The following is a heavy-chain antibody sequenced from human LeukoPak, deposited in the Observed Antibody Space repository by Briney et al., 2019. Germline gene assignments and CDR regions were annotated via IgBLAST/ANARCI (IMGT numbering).Heavy chain of an antibody. V-gene: IGHV1-18*01. D-gene: IGHD5-12*01. J-gene: IGHJ4*02. Sequence: ASVKVSCKASGYTFTSYGISWVRQAPGQGLEWMGWISAYNGNTNYAQKLQGRVTITTDTSTSTAYMELRSLRSDDTAVYYCARAEDIVATIPTGAFDYWGQGTLVTVSS. CDR2: ISAYNGNT. CDR3: ARAEDIVATIPTGAFDY. CDR1: GYTFTSYG.